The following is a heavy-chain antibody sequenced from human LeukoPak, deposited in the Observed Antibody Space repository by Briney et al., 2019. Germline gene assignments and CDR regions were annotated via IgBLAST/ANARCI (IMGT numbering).Heavy chain of an antibody. Sequence: EASVKVSCKASGGTFSSYAISWVRQAPGQGLEWMGIINPSGGSTSYAQKFQGRVTMTRDTSTSTVYMELSSLRSEDTAVYCCGRDLWGSGSYLGYWGQGTLVTVSS. D-gene: IGHD1-26*01. V-gene: IGHV1-46*03. CDR2: INPSGGST. CDR1: GGTFSSYA. CDR3: GRDLWGSGSYLGY. J-gene: IGHJ4*02.